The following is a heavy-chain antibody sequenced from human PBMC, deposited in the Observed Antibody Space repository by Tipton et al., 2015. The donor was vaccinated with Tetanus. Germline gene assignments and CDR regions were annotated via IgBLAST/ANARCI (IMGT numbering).Heavy chain of an antibody. Sequence: QLVQSGAEVKKPGASVKVSCKASGYTFTGYYIYWVRQAPGQGLEWMGWIDPNSGGTVYAQKFQGRVTMTRDTSISTAYMELRSLRSDDTAVYYCARERGDYIYCGMNGWGPGTTVTVS. J-gene: IGHJ6*02. CDR2: IDPNSGGT. CDR3: ARERGDYIYCGMNG. D-gene: IGHD2-21*01. CDR1: GYTFTGYY. V-gene: IGHV1-2*02.